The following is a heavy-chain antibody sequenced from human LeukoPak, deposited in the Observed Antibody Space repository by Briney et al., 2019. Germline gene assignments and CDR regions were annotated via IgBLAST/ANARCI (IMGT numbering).Heavy chain of an antibody. Sequence: SETLSLTCAVYGGSFSGYYWGWIRQPPGKGLEWIGEINHSGSTNYNPSLKSRVTISVDTSKNQFSLKLSSVTAADTAVYYCARGRDSSSWYENWFDPWGQGTLVTVSS. CDR2: INHSGST. CDR1: GGSFSGYY. J-gene: IGHJ5*02. CDR3: ARGRDSSSWYENWFDP. V-gene: IGHV4-34*01. D-gene: IGHD6-13*01.